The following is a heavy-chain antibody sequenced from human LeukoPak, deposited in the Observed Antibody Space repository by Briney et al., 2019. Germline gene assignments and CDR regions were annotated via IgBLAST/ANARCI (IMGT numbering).Heavy chain of an antibody. Sequence: GGSLRLSCAASGFTFSSYEMNWVRQAPGKGLEWVSYISSSGSTIYYADSVKGRFIISRDNAKNSLYLQMNSLRAEDTAVYNCTRDPRRLDYWGQGTLVTVSS. CDR3: TRDPRRLDY. J-gene: IGHJ4*02. V-gene: IGHV3-48*03. CDR1: GFTFSSYE. CDR2: ISSSGSTI.